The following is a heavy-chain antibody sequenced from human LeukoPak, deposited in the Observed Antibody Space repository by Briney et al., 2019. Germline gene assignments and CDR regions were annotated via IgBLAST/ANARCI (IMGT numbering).Heavy chain of an antibody. CDR2: ISSGGSTI. CDR1: GFTFSSFG. D-gene: IGHD2-8*01. Sequence: PGGSLRLSCAASGFTFSSFGMNWVRQAPGKAREWVSYISSGGSTIEYTDSVQGRFTISRDNAENSLYLQMNSLRAEDTAMYYCARRYCSNAVCYNDNWGQGTLVTVSS. CDR3: ARRYCSNAVCYNDN. J-gene: IGHJ4*02. V-gene: IGHV3-48*01.